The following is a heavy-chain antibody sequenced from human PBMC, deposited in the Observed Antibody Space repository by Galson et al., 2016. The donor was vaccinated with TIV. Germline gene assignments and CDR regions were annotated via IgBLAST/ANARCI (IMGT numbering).Heavy chain of an antibody. V-gene: IGHV3-23*01. CDR1: GFTFSSFA. Sequence: SLRLSCAASGFTFSSFAMSWVRQAPGKGLEWVSRIGAGGGRTDYTDSVKGRFTISRDNPKNTLYLQMSSLRADDTAVYFCAKVPSSGFSYYYGLDVWGQGTTVTVSS. CDR3: AKVPSSGFSYYYGLDV. D-gene: IGHD3-22*01. CDR2: IGAGGGRT. J-gene: IGHJ6*02.